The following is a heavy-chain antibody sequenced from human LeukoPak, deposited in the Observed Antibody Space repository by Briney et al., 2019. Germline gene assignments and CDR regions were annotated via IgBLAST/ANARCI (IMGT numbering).Heavy chain of an antibody. J-gene: IGHJ4*02. CDR2: IYYSGST. V-gene: IGHV4-59*01. Sequence: SETLSLTCAVSGGSLSSYYWSWIRQPPGKGLGWIWYIYYSGSTNYNPSLKSRVTISVDTSKNQFSLKLSSVTAADTAVYYCARAYPGGGNFDYWGQGTLVTVSS. CDR1: GGSLSSYY. D-gene: IGHD3-16*01. CDR3: ARAYPGGGNFDY.